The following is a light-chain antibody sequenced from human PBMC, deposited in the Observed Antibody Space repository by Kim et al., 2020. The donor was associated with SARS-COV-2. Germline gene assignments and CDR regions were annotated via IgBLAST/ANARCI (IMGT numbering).Light chain of an antibody. Sequence: ASVGDRVTITCRASQSISSWLTWYQQKPGKAPKLLIYKASSLESGVPSRFSGSGSGTEFTLTISSLQPDDFATYYCQQYNSYPWTFGQGTKVDIK. J-gene: IGKJ1*01. V-gene: IGKV1-5*03. CDR2: KAS. CDR1: QSISSW. CDR3: QQYNSYPWT.